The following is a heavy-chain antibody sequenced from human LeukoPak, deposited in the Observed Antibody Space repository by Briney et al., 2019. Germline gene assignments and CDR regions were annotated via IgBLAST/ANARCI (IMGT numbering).Heavy chain of an antibody. CDR3: ARDGGVLRYFDWSLH. V-gene: IGHV4-39*07. CDR1: GGSISSSSYY. J-gene: IGHJ3*01. D-gene: IGHD3-9*01. CDR2: IYYSGST. Sequence: PSETLSLTCTVSGGSISSSSYYWGWIRQPPGKGLEWIGSIYYSGSTYYNPSLKSRVTISVDTSKNQFSLKLSSVTAADTAVYYCARDGGVLRYFDWSLHWGQGTMVTVSS.